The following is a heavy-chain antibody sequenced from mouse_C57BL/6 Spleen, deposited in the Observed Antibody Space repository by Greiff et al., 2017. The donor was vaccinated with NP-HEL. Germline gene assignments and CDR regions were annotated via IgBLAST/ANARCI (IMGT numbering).Heavy chain of an antibody. CDR3: ARNWPYYYGSSYGAMDY. V-gene: IGHV2-2*01. CDR2: LWSGGST. Sequence: QVQLKQSGPGLVQPSQSLSITCTVSGFSLTSYGVHWVRQSPGKGLEWLGVLWSGGSTDYNAAFISRLSISKDNSKTQVFFKMNSRQADDTAIYYCARNWPYYYGSSYGAMDYWGQGTSVTVSS. D-gene: IGHD1-1*01. J-gene: IGHJ4*01. CDR1: GFSLTSYG.